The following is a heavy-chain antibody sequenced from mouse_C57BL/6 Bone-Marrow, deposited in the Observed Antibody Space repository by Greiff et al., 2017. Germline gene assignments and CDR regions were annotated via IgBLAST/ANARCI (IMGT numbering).Heavy chain of an antibody. Sequence: QVQLQQSGAELVKPGASVKMSCKASGYTFTSYWITWVKQRPGQGLEWIGDIYPGSGSTNYNEKFKSKATLTGDTSSSTAYMQLSSLTSEDSAVYYCARDYGSSYGYWGQGTTLTVSS. CDR1: GYTFTSYW. CDR2: IYPGSGST. CDR3: ARDYGSSYGY. D-gene: IGHD1-1*01. V-gene: IGHV1-55*01. J-gene: IGHJ2*01.